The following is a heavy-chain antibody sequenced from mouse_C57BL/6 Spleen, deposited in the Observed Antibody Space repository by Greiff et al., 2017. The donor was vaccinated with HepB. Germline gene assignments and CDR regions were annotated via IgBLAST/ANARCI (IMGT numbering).Heavy chain of an antibody. V-gene: IGHV1-82*01. CDR3: ARKLGQGAMDY. D-gene: IGHD4-1*01. CDR1: GYAFSSSW. CDR2: IYPGDGDT. Sequence: QVQLQQSGPELVKPGASVKISCKASGYAFSSSWMNWVKQRPGKGLEWIGRIYPGDGDTNYNGKFKGKATLTADKSSSTADMQLSSLTSEDSAVYFCARKLGQGAMDYWGQGTSVTVSS. J-gene: IGHJ4*01.